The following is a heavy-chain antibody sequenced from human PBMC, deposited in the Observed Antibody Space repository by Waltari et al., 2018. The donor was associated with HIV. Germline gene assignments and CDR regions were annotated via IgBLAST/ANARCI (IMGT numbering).Heavy chain of an antibody. Sequence: QVHLQASGPGLVKPSETLSLTCTVYGGSSRSYYCSWTRLPPGKGLEWIGYIYYSGSTNYNPTLKSRVTISVDTSKNQFSLKLSSVTAADTAVYYCARGAYYGSGSYYNFYYYYGMDVWGQGTTVTVSS. CDR2: IYYSGST. CDR1: GGSSRSYY. J-gene: IGHJ6*02. CDR3: ARGAYYGSGSYYNFYYYYGMDV. V-gene: IGHV4-59*08. D-gene: IGHD3-10*01.